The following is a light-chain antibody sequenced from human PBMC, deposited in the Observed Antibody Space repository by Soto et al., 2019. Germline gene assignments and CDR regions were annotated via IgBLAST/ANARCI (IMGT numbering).Light chain of an antibody. J-gene: IGKJ3*01. Sequence: EIVMTQSPATLSVSPGERATLSCRASQSVSSNIAWYQQKPGQAPRPLIYGASTRATGIPARFSGSGSGTEFTLTISSLQSEDFAVYYCQQYNNCPFTCGPGTKVDIK. CDR3: QQYNNCPFT. V-gene: IGKV3-15*01. CDR2: GAS. CDR1: QSVSSN.